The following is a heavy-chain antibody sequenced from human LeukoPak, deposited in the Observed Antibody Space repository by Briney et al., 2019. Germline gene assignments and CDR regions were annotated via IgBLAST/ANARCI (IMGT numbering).Heavy chain of an antibody. CDR2: INHSGST. CDR1: GGSFSGYY. Sequence: SETLSLTCAVYGGSFSGYYWSWIRQPPGKGLGWIGEINHSGSTNYNPSLKSRVTISVDTSKNQFSLKLSSVTAADTAVYYCARVAQRDRGYYYYGMDVWGQGTTVTVSS. D-gene: IGHD6-25*01. J-gene: IGHJ6*02. V-gene: IGHV4-34*01. CDR3: ARVAQRDRGYYYYGMDV.